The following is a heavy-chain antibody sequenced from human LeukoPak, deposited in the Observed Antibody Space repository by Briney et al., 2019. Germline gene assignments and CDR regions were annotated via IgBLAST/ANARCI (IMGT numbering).Heavy chain of an antibody. Sequence: ASVKVSCKASGYTFTGYYMHWVRQAPGQGLEWMGRINPNSGGTNYAQKFQGRVTMTRDTSISTAYMELSRLRSDDTAVYYCARFEVVVAATARHALDIWGQGTMVTVSS. CDR2: INPNSGGT. CDR1: GYTFTGYY. CDR3: ARFEVVVAATARHALDI. V-gene: IGHV1-2*06. J-gene: IGHJ3*02. D-gene: IGHD2-15*01.